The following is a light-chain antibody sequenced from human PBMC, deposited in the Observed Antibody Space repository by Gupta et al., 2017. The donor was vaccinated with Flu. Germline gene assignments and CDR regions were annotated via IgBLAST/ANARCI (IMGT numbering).Light chain of an antibody. V-gene: IGLV1-44*01. Sequence: QSVLTQPPSASGTPGQRVTISCSGSSSNIGGYPVHWYQHLPGTAPKLLINSHNQRPSGGPDRFSGSKSGTSAFLAISGLQSEDEADYYCAGWDDSLSGWVFGGGTKLTVL. CDR1: SSNIGGYP. J-gene: IGLJ3*02. CDR3: AGWDDSLSGWV. CDR2: SHN.